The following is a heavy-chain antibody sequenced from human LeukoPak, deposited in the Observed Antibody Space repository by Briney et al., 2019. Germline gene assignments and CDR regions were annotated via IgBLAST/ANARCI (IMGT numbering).Heavy chain of an antibody. V-gene: IGHV3-23*01. J-gene: IGHJ6*02. D-gene: IGHD3/OR15-3a*01. CDR1: GFTFSTYA. CDR2: ISGSGGST. CDR3: AKDKARTGAGDYYYYGMDV. Sequence: GGSLRLSCAASGFTFSTYAMGWVRQAPGKGLEWVSAISGSGGSTYYADSVKGRFTISRDNSKNTLYLQMNSLRAEDTAVYYCAKDKARTGAGDYYYYGMDVWGQGTTVTVSS.